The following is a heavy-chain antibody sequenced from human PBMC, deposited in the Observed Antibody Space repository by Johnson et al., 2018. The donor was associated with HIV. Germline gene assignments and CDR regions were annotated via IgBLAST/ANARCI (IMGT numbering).Heavy chain of an antibody. D-gene: IGHD3-16*01. J-gene: IGHJ3*01. V-gene: IGHV3-30*02. CDR3: ARDGRDLLTRGSFDV. CDR1: GFTFSSYG. CDR2: IRYDGSNK. Sequence: QMLLVESGGGVVQPGGSLRLSCVASGFTFSSYGMHWVRQAPGKGLAGVAFIRYDGSNKYYADSVKGRFTVSRDNSKNIVYLQMNSLRPEDTAVYYCARDGRDLLTRGSFDVWGQGTVVTVSS.